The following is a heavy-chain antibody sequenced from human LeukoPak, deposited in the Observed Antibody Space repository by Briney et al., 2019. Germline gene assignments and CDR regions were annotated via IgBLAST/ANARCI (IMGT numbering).Heavy chain of an antibody. D-gene: IGHD6-13*01. J-gene: IGHJ6*02. CDR2: IYNSGST. CDR3: ARSGAASPGGSYSMDV. CDR1: GVSFSSYH. V-gene: IGHV4-59*01. Sequence: SETLSLSCAASGVSFSSYHSSWIRQPPGKGLEYIGYIYNSGSTNYKPSLKSRVTISIDTSKNQLSLKLNSVTTADTAVYYCARSGAASPGGSYSMDVWSQGTTVTVSS.